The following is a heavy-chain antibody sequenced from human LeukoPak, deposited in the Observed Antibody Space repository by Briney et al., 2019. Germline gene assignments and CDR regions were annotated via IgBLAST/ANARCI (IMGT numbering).Heavy chain of an antibody. D-gene: IGHD2-2*01. J-gene: IGHJ4*02. CDR2: INPNDGDT. CDR3: ARANFLYGSSSTCFFDY. V-gene: IGHV1-2*02. Sequence: ASVKVSYKASGYTFTDYYMLWVRQAPGQRFEWMGWINPNDGDTNYAQKFQGRVTMTRDTSISTDHMEVSRLRSDDTAVYYCARANFLYGSSSTCFFDYWGQGTLVTVSS. CDR1: GYTFTDYY.